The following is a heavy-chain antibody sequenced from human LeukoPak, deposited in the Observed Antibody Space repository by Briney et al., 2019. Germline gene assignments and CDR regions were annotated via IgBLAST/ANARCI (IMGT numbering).Heavy chain of an antibody. CDR1: GFAFSSDA. CDR2: ISYDGSNE. V-gene: IGHV3-30*04. CDR3: ARDLVYSSGWYAGELDH. D-gene: IGHD6-19*01. Sequence: PGGSLRLSCSASGFAFSSDAMHWVRQAPGRGLEWLAVISYDGSNEDYAESVRGRFTISRDNSKSTLFLQMNSLRPEDPGVYYCARDLVYSSGWYAGELDHWGLGTLVIVSS. J-gene: IGHJ4*02.